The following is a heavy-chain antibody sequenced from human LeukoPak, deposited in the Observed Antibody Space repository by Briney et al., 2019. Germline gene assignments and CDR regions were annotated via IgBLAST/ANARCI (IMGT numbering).Heavy chain of an antibody. V-gene: IGHV4-34*01. CDR1: GGSFTGYY. Sequence: TSETLSLTCDVSGGSFTGYYWTWIRQPPGKGLEWLGEVNRFESISCNPSLKGRATISADTSRNQLSLKLTSVSAADTAVYYCARGNRQLAYYGSGSRLPYDSWGQGTLVTVSS. CDR2: VNRFESI. D-gene: IGHD3-10*01. CDR3: ARGNRQLAYYGSGSRLPYDS. J-gene: IGHJ4*02.